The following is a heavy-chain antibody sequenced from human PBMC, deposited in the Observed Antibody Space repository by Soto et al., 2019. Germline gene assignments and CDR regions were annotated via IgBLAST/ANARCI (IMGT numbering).Heavy chain of an antibody. CDR2: IGGGGDDT. CDR3: AKAAVPRNDIWDYFEF. D-gene: IGHD1-1*01. V-gene: IGHV3-23*01. CDR1: GFIFNHYA. Sequence: QLLESGGMLLQPGGSLRLSCAASGFIFNHYAMSWVRQAPGKGLEWVLGIGGGGDDTNYADSVKGRLTISRDNSKNTLFLQMNSLRAEDTGVYYCAKAAVPRNDIWDYFEFGGQGTLVTVSS. J-gene: IGHJ4*02.